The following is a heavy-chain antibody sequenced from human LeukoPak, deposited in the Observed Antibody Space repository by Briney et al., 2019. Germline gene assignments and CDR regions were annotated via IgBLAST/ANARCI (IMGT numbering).Heavy chain of an antibody. Sequence: ASVKVSCKASGYTFTGYYMHWVRQAPGQGLEWMGWINPNSGGTNYAQKFQGWVTMTRDTSISTAYMELSRLRSDDTAVYYCARAKAAAGQGGYFDYWGQGTLVTVSS. CDR1: GYTFTGYY. J-gene: IGHJ4*02. V-gene: IGHV1-2*04. CDR2: INPNSGGT. CDR3: ARAKAAAGQGGYFDY. D-gene: IGHD6-13*01.